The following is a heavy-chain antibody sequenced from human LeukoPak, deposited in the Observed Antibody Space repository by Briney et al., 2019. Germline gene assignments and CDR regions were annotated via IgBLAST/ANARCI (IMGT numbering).Heavy chain of an antibody. Sequence: PGGSLRLSCAASGFTVSSNYMSWVRQAPGKGLEWVSAISDSGGRTYYADSVKGRFTISRDNSKNTLYLQMNSLRAEDTAVYYCAKEYYYDSSGSWFDPWGQGTLVTVSS. CDR1: GFTVSSNY. J-gene: IGHJ5*02. CDR3: AKEYYYDSSGSWFDP. CDR2: ISDSGGRT. V-gene: IGHV3-23*01. D-gene: IGHD3-22*01.